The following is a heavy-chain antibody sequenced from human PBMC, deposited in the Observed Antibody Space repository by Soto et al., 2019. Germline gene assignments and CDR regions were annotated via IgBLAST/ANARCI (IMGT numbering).Heavy chain of an antibody. D-gene: IGHD3-16*02. CDR3: AKDANYHDTSGPFDD. Sequence: GGSLRLSCAASGFTFSSYGIHWVRQAPGKGLEWVAVISYDGSNKYYADYVKGRFTVSRDNSKNTLYLQMNSLRAEDTAVYYCAKDANYHDTSGPFDDWGQGTLVTVSS. CDR2: ISYDGSNK. CDR1: GFTFSSYG. J-gene: IGHJ4*02. V-gene: IGHV3-30*18.